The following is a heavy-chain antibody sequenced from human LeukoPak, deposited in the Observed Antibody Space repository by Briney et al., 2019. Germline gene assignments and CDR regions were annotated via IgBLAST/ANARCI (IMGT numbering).Heavy chain of an antibody. J-gene: IGHJ4*02. Sequence: GGSLRLSCTASGFTFGDYAMSWFRQAPGKGLEWVGFISSKAYGGTTEYAASVKGRFTISRDDSKSIAYLQMNSLKTEDTAVYYCTRDLGDYGDYIPTPDYWGQGTLVTVSS. CDR3: TRDLGDYGDYIPTPDY. V-gene: IGHV3-49*03. CDR1: GFTFGDYA. CDR2: ISSKAYGGTT. D-gene: IGHD4-17*01.